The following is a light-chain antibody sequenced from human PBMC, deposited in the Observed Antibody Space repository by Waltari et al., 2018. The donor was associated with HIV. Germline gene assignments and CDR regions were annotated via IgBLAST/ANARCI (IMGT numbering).Light chain of an antibody. CDR1: RAIRDG. CDR2: STS. Sequence: DIQVTQSPSSVSASVGDTINLTCRASRAIRDGVAWYQRKPGGAPNLLLCSTSKLQSGVPSRCVGRGSGTVFTLVISCVLVDDFVTYYGQEAAGFPHIFGAGTRVDFK. V-gene: IGKV1-12*01. J-gene: IGKJ3*01. CDR3: QEAAGFPHI.